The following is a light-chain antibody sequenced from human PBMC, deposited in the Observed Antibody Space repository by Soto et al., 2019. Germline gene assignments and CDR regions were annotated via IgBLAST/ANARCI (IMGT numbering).Light chain of an antibody. CDR3: AAWDDSLNGYV. J-gene: IGLJ1*01. V-gene: IGLV1-44*01. CDR2: SNN. Sequence: QSVLTQPPSVSGTPGQRVTISCSGSSSNIRGNTVNWYHQLPRTAPKLLIYSNNQRPSGVPDRFSGSKSGTSASLAISGLQPEDESDYYCAAWDDSLNGYVFGTGTQLTVL. CDR1: SSNIRGNT.